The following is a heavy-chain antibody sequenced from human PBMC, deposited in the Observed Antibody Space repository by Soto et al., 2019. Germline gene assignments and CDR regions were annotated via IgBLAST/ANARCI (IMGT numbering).Heavy chain of an antibody. CDR2: IWYDGSNK. D-gene: IGHD1-26*01. Sequence: QVQLVESGGGVVQPGRSLRLPCAASGFTFSSYGMHWVRQAPGKGLEWVAVIWYDGSNKYYADSVKGRFTISRDNSKNTLYLQMNSLRAEDTAVYYCARDRGPVGAHDAFDIWGQGTMVTVSS. CDR1: GFTFSSYG. CDR3: ARDRGPVGAHDAFDI. V-gene: IGHV3-33*01. J-gene: IGHJ3*02.